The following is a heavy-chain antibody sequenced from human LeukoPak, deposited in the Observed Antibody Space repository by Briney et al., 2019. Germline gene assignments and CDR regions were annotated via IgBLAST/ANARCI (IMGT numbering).Heavy chain of an antibody. CDR2: ISYDGSNK. Sequence: GGSLRLSCAASGFTFSDYYVSWIRQAPGKGLEWVAVISYDGSNKYYADSVKGRFTISRDNSKNTLYLQMNSLRAEDTAVYYCARDSTAFTVGDAFDIWGQGTMVTVSS. J-gene: IGHJ3*02. CDR1: GFTFSDYY. V-gene: IGHV3-30-3*01. CDR3: ARDSTAFTVGDAFDI. D-gene: IGHD2-2*01.